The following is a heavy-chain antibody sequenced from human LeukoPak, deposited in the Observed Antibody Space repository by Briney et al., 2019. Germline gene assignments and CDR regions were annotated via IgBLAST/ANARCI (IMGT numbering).Heavy chain of an antibody. Sequence: GGSLRLSCAASGFTFSSYAMSWVRQAPGKGLDWVSSINGGGGSTYYADSVKGRFTISRDNSKNTLYLQMNSLRAEDTAVYYCAKDGGEYYDILTGYYPRLYYMDVWGKGTTVTISS. CDR2: INGGGGST. V-gene: IGHV3-23*01. CDR3: AKDGGEYYDILTGYYPRLYYMDV. CDR1: GFTFSSYA. D-gene: IGHD3-9*01. J-gene: IGHJ6*03.